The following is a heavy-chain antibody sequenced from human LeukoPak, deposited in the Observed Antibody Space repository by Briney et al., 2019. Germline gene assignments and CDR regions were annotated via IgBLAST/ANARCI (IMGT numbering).Heavy chain of an antibody. V-gene: IGHV3-7*01. CDR3: ARHLTFFDY. D-gene: IGHD4/OR15-4a*01. Sequence: GGSLRLSCVVSGLTFSDYWMSWVRQAPGKGLEWVGNIKQDGSETYYGDSVKGRFTISRDNAKKSLYLQMNNLRAEDAAVYYCARHLTFFDYWGQGALVSVSS. CDR1: GLTFSDYW. J-gene: IGHJ4*02. CDR2: IKQDGSET.